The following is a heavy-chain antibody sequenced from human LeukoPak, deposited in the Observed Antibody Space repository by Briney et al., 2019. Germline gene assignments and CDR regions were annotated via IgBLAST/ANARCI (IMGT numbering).Heavy chain of an antibody. CDR3: SPGGYQTYSDP. D-gene: IGHD2-15*01. V-gene: IGHV3-49*04. CDR1: GFIFGDYV. CDR2: IRTKAYGGTT. J-gene: IGHJ5*02. Sequence: GGSLRLSCRASGFIFGDYVMSWVRQAPGKGLEWVAFIRTKAYGGTTGYAASVKGRFTISRDDSKSITYLQMNSLKTEDTAVYYCSPGGYQTYSDPWGQGTLVTVSS.